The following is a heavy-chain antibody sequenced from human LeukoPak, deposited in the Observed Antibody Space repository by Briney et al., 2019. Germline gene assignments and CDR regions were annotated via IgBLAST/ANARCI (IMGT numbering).Heavy chain of an antibody. Sequence: ASVKVSCKASGYTFTSYGISWVRQAPGQGREGMGWISAYNGKTNYAQKLQGRVTMTTDTSTSTAYMELRSLRSDDTAVYYCARDQSGWFGELSPYGMDVWGQGTTVTVSS. D-gene: IGHD3-10*01. J-gene: IGHJ6*02. CDR2: ISAYNGKT. CDR3: ARDQSGWFGELSPYGMDV. CDR1: GYTFTSYG. V-gene: IGHV1-18*01.